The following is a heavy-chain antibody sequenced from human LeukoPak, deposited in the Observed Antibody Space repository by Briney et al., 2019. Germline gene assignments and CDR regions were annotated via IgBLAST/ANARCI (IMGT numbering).Heavy chain of an antibody. CDR3: ARLSPSGWYGYFQQ. D-gene: IGHD6-19*01. Sequence: GGSLRLSCAASGFTFSSYSMNWVRQAPGKGLEWVSYISSSSSTIYYADSVKGRFIISRDNAKNSLYLQMNSLRAEDTAVYYCARLSPSGWYGYFQQWGQGTLVTVSA. CDR1: GFTFSSYS. J-gene: IGHJ1*01. CDR2: ISSSSSTI. V-gene: IGHV3-48*01.